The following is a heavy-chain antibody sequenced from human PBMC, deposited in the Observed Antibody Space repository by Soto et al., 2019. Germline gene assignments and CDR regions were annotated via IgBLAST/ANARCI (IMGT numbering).Heavy chain of an antibody. CDR1: GFTFSSYD. J-gene: IGHJ6*03. D-gene: IGHD6-13*01. Sequence: GGSLRLSCAASGFTFSSYDIHWVRQATGKGLEWVSAIGTAGDTYYPGSVKGRFTISRENAKNSLYLQMNSLRAGDTAVYYCARGGSSSHPRDYYYYMDVWGKGTTVTVSS. V-gene: IGHV3-13*01. CDR2: IGTAGDT. CDR3: ARGGSSSHPRDYYYYMDV.